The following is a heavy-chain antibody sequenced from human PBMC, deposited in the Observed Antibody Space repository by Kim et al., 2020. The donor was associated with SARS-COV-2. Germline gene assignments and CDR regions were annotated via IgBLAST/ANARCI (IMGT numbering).Heavy chain of an antibody. CDR2: IYYSGST. J-gene: IGHJ3*02. V-gene: IGHV4-59*01. D-gene: IGHD3-22*01. CDR1: GDSISSYY. Sequence: SETLSLTCTVSGDSISSYYWSWIRQPPGKGLEWIGHIYYSGSTNYNPSLESRVTISIDTSKNQLSLNLNAATAADTAVYYCARAPYSSGWGDAFDIWGQGTMVTVS. CDR3: ARAPYSSGWGDAFDI.